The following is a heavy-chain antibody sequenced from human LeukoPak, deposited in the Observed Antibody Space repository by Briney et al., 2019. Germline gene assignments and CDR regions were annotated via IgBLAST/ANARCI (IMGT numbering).Heavy chain of an antibody. CDR2: INHSGST. D-gene: IGHD6-19*01. Sequence: SETLSLTCAVYGGSFSSYYWSWIRQPPGKGLEWIGEINHSGSTNYNPSLKSRVTISVDTSKNQFSLKLSSVTAADTAVYYCARTRSSGWYVGAFDIWGQGTMVTVSS. J-gene: IGHJ3*02. CDR3: ARTRSSGWYVGAFDI. V-gene: IGHV4-34*01. CDR1: GGSFSSYY.